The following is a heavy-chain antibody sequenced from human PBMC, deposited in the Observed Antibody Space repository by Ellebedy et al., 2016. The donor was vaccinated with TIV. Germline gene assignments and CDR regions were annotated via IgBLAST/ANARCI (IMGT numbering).Heavy chain of an antibody. D-gene: IGHD3-22*01. CDR3: AREGGHYDTAYYFDY. J-gene: IGHJ4*02. CDR1: GYTFTSYG. CDR2: ISAYNGNT. Sequence: ASVKVSCXASGYTFTSYGISWVRQAPGQGLEWMGWISAYNGNTNYAQKLQGRVTMTTDTSTSTAYMELSSLRSEDTAVYYCAREGGHYDTAYYFDYWGQGTLVTVSS. V-gene: IGHV1-18*04.